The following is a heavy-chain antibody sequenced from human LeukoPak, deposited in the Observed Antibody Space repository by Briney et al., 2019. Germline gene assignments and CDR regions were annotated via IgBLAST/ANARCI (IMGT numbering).Heavy chain of an antibody. D-gene: IGHD4-17*01. Sequence: SETLSLTCTVSGGSISSYYWSWIRQPAGKGLEWIGRIYTSGSTNYNPSLKSRVTMSVDTSKNQFSLKLSSVTAADAAVYYCAREPPYGGNSPLAYWGQGTLVTVSS. CDR2: IYTSGST. CDR3: AREPPYGGNSPLAY. J-gene: IGHJ4*02. CDR1: GGSISSYY. V-gene: IGHV4-4*07.